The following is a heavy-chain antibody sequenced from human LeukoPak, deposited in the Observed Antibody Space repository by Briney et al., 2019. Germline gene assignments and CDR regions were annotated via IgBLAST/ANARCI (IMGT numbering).Heavy chain of an antibody. V-gene: IGHV3-72*01. Sequence: PGGSLRLSCAASGFTFSDLYIDWVRQAPGKGLEWVAQTKNRANSYTTEYAENVKGTITNSRDDSKNSVYLQVNRLKTEDADVYYCAGGEGRRYWGQGTLVTVSS. J-gene: IGHJ4*02. CDR2: TKNRANSYTT. D-gene: IGHD3-16*01. CDR1: GFTFSDLY. CDR3: AGGEGRRY.